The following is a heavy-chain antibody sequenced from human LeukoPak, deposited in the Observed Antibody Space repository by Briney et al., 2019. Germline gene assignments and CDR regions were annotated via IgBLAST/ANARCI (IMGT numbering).Heavy chain of an antibody. D-gene: IGHD3-10*01. CDR2: INPSGGST. J-gene: IGHJ4*02. CDR3: ARVDYYGSGSSFLYYFDY. V-gene: IGHV1-46*01. CDR1: GYTFTSYY. Sequence: ASVKVSCKASGYTFTSYYMHWVRQAPGQGLEWMGIINPSGGSTSYAQKFQGRVTMTRDTSISTAYMELSRLRSDDTAVYYCARVDYYGSGSSFLYYFDYWGQGTLVTVSS.